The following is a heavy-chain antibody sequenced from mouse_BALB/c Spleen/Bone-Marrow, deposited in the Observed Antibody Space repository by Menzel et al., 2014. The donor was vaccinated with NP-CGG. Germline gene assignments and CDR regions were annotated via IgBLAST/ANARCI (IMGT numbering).Heavy chain of an antibody. CDR1: GYAFSSYW. V-gene: IGHV1-80*01. J-gene: IGHJ3*01. Sequence: LVESGAELVRPGSSVKISCKASGYAFSSYWVTWVKQRPGQGLEWIGQIYPGDGDTNYNGKFKDKVTLTADKSSSAAYMQLSSLTSEDSAVCFCAKVTTGFAHWGQGTLVTVSA. CDR3: AKVTTGFAH. D-gene: IGHD2-2*01. CDR2: IYPGDGDT.